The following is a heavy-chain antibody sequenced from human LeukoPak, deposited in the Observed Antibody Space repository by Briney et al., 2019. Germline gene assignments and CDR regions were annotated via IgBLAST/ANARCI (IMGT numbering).Heavy chain of an antibody. V-gene: IGHV3-30*18. CDR2: ISYDGSNK. Sequence: GGSLRLSCAASGFTFSSYGMHWVRQAPGKGLKRAAVISYDGSNKYYADSVKGRFTISRDNSKNTLYLQMNSLRAEDTAVYYCAKGAQVGATKVPYDYWGQGTLVTVSS. D-gene: IGHD1-26*01. CDR1: GFTFSSYG. CDR3: AKGAQVGATKVPYDY. J-gene: IGHJ4*02.